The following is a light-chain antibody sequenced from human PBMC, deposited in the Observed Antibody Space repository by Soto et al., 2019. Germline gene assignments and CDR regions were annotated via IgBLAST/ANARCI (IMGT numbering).Light chain of an antibody. CDR1: HNDIGTYDY. J-gene: IGLJ1*01. CDR2: GVT. Sequence: QSALTQPTSVSGSPGQSITISCTGNHNDIGTYDYVSWYQQHPGRAHRLLIHGVTTRPSGIAGRFSASNSGLTASLTISGLQHEDEADYYCSSFTSNRIYVFGPGTKLTVL. CDR3: SSFTSNRIYV. V-gene: IGLV2-14*03.